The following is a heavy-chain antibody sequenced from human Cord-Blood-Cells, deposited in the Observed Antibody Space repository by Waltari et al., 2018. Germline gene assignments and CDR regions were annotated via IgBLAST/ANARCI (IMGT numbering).Heavy chain of an antibody. CDR3: ATDREYSSSFDY. CDR1: GYTLTELS. Sequence: QVQLVQSGAEVKKPGASVKVSCKVSGYTLTELSMHWVRQAPGKGLEWMGGFGPEDGETIYAQKFQGRVTMTEETSTDTAYMALSSLRSEDTAVYYCATDREYSSSFDYWGQGTLVTVSS. J-gene: IGHJ4*02. CDR2: FGPEDGET. D-gene: IGHD6-6*01. V-gene: IGHV1-24*01.